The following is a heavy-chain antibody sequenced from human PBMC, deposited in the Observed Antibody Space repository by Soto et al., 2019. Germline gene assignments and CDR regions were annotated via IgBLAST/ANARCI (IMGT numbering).Heavy chain of an antibody. D-gene: IGHD1-7*01. Sequence: SETLSLTCTVSGGSISSGDYYWSWIRQPPGKGLEWIGYIYYSGSTYYNPSLKSRVTISVDTSKNQFSLKLSSVTAADTAVYYCAKYNWNYDTPEGSFDYWGQGTLVTVS. CDR3: AKYNWNYDTPEGSFDY. CDR1: GGSISSGDYY. CDR2: IYYSGST. J-gene: IGHJ4*02. V-gene: IGHV4-30-4*01.